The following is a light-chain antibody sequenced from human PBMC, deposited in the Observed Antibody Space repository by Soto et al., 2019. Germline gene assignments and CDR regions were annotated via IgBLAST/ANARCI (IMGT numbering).Light chain of an antibody. CDR1: QSVSTT. J-gene: IGKJ4*01. CDR2: HTS. CDR3: QQYDGWPLT. V-gene: IGKV3-15*01. Sequence: EIVMTQSPATLSVSPGERATLSCRASQSVSTTLAWYQQKPGQAPRLLLYHTSTRATGIPARFSGSGSGTEFALTISSLQSEDFAIYYCQQYDGWPLTFGGGTKVDIK.